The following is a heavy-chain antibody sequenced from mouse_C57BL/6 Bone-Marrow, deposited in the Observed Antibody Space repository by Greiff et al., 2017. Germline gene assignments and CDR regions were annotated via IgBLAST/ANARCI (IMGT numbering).Heavy chain of an antibody. D-gene: IGHD1-1*01. CDR3: ARNNGSSFRYFDV. V-gene: IGHV5-17*01. CDR2: ISSGSSTI. Sequence: EVKLMESGGGLVKPGGSLKLSCAASGFTFSDYGMHWVRQAPEKGLEWVAYISSGSSTIYYADTVKGRFTISRENAKNTLFLQMTSLRSEDTAMYYCARNNGSSFRYFDVWGTGTTVTVSS. CDR1: GFTFSDYG. J-gene: IGHJ1*03.